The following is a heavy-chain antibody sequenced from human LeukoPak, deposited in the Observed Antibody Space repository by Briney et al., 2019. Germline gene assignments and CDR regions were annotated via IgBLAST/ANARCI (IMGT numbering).Heavy chain of an antibody. CDR3: AKDPQHIVVVTAISYFDY. D-gene: IGHD2-21*02. CDR1: GFTFSSYS. J-gene: IGHJ4*02. CDR2: IGSSSSYI. Sequence: PGGSLRLSCAASGFTFSSYSMNWVRQAPGKGLEWVSSIGSSSSYIYYADSVKGRFTISRDNARNSLYLQMNSLRAEDTAVYYCAKDPQHIVVVTAISYFDYWGQGTLVTVSS. V-gene: IGHV3-21*01.